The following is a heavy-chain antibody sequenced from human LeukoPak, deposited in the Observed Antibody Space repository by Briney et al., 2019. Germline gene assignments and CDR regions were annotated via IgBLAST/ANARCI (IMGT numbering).Heavy chain of an antibody. Sequence: SCKASGFTFSSYAMSWVRQAPGKGLEWVSSISSGSSYIYYADSVKGRVTISRDNAKNSLYLQMNSLRAEDTAVYYCARDYRIAAGKNAFDIWGQGTMVTVSS. J-gene: IGHJ3*02. CDR1: GFTFSSYA. D-gene: IGHD6-13*01. CDR2: ISSGSSYI. V-gene: IGHV3-21*01. CDR3: ARDYRIAAGKNAFDI.